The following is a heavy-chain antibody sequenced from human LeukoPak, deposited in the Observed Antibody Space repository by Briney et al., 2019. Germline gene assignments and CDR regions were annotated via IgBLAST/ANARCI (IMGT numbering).Heavy chain of an antibody. D-gene: IGHD1-26*01. V-gene: IGHV4-39*07. Sequence: PSQTLSLTCGVSGGSISSGGYFWGWIRQPPGKGLEWIGTIYYSGSTYYNPSLKSRVTISVDTSKNQFSLKLSSVTAADTAVYYCARDPIVGWRGYWFDPWGQGTLVTVSS. CDR1: GGSISSGGYF. CDR2: IYYSGST. J-gene: IGHJ5*02. CDR3: ARDPIVGWRGYWFDP.